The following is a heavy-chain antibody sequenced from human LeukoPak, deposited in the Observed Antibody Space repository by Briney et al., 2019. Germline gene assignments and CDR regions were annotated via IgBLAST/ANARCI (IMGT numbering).Heavy chain of an antibody. CDR2: IYYSGST. D-gene: IGHD1-26*01. CDR3: ARAGEVPRGSYTRFDY. Sequence: SETLFLTCTVSGGSISSYYWSWIRQPPGKGLEWIGYIYYSGSTNYNPSLKSRVTISVDTSKNQFSLKLSSVTAADTAVYYCARAGEVPRGSYTRFDYWGQGTLVTVSS. J-gene: IGHJ4*02. V-gene: IGHV4-59*01. CDR1: GGSISSYY.